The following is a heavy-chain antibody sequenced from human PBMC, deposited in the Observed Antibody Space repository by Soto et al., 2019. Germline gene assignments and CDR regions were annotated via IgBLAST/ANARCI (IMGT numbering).Heavy chain of an antibody. CDR1: GFTFSSYW. CDR3: ARTLGQTSGGKVGATRPGYYYYMDG. D-gene: IGHD1-26*01. V-gene: IGHV3-7*03. CDR2: IKQDGSEK. Sequence: GESLKISCAASGFTFSSYWMSWVRQAPGKGLEWVANIKQDGSEKYYVDSVKGRFTISRDNSKNSLYLQMNSLRAEDKDVYSCARTLGQTSGGKVGATRPGYYYYMDGWGKGTTVTVSS. J-gene: IGHJ6*03.